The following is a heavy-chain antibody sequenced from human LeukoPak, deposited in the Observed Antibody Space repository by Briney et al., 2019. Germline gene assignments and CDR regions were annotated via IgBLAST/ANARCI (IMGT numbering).Heavy chain of an antibody. CDR1: GYTFTSYD. CDR3: ARGPNGSGSYLNDY. J-gene: IGHJ4*02. Sequence: RASVKVSCTASGYTFTSYDINWVRQATGQGLEWMGWMNPNSGNTGYAQKFQGRVTVTRNTSINTAYMELSSLRSDDTAVYYCARGPNGSGSYLNDYWGQGSLVTVSS. V-gene: IGHV1-8*01. CDR2: MNPNSGNT. D-gene: IGHD3-10*01.